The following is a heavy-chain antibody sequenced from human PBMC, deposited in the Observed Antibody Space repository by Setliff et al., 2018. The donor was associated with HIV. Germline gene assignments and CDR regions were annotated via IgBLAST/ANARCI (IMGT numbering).Heavy chain of an antibody. D-gene: IGHD3-22*01. J-gene: IGHJ4*01. Sequence: GGSLRLSCAASGFTFSGHWMNWVRQAPGKGLVWVSRINSDGSSTTYADSVKGRFTISRDNAKNTLYLQMNCLRAEDTAIYYCASSRPPDDSSGYLDHWGQGTLVTVSS. V-gene: IGHV3-74*01. CDR1: GFTFSGHW. CDR2: INSDGSST. CDR3: ASSRPPDDSSGYLDH.